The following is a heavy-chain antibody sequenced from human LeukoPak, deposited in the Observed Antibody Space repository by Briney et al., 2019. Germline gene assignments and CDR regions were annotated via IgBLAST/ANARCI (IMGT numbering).Heavy chain of an antibody. D-gene: IGHD6-19*01. CDR2: ISAYNGNT. Sequence: GASVKVSCKASGYTFTNYGINWARQAPGQGLEWLGWISAYNGNTNYAQTVQGRVTMTTDTSTSTAYMELRSLRSDDTAVYYCARDSSDWYGHADCWGQGTLVTVSS. V-gene: IGHV1-18*01. CDR1: GYTFTNYG. J-gene: IGHJ4*02. CDR3: ARDSSDWYGHADC.